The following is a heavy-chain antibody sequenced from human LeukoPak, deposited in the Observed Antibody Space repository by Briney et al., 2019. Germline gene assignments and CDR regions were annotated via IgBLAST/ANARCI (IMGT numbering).Heavy chain of an antibody. CDR2: FYIGGNT. V-gene: IGHV3-53*01. CDR3: ARGTVTAPDY. D-gene: IGHD4-17*01. CDR1: GFSVSSSY. Sequence: GGSLRLSCAAPGFSVSSSYMSWVRQAPGKGLEWVSVFYIGGNTYYADSVKGRFTISRDNSKNTLYLQMNSLRAEDTAVYYCARGTVTAPDYRGQGTLVTVSS. J-gene: IGHJ4*02.